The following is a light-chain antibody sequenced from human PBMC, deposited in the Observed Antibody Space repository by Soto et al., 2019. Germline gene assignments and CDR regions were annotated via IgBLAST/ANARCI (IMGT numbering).Light chain of an antibody. CDR1: GSDVGAYNL. CDR2: AVN. V-gene: IGLV2-23*02. Sequence: QSALNQAASVSGSPGQSIPLSFPGNGSDVGAYNLVSWYQQHPGKAPKLIICAVNTRPSGISNRFSGSKSGDTASLTISGLQAEDEADYFCCSYAGTVAYVFGTGTKVTVL. CDR3: CSYAGTVAYV. J-gene: IGLJ1*01.